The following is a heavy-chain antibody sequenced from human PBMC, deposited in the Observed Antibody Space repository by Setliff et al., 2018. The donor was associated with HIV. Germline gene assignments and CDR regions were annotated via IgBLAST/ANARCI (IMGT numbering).Heavy chain of an antibody. CDR2: IFINGQT. Sequence: SDTLSLTCTVSGGSFSSYHWSWIRQSGGQELEWIGRIFINGQTNYNPSLKSRLTMSVDKSKNQFSLRLKSVTAADSAVYYCARERRWLQDYYYYIDVWGNGTTVTVSS. CDR1: GGSFSSYH. V-gene: IGHV4-4*07. D-gene: IGHD5-18*01. J-gene: IGHJ6*03. CDR3: ARERRWLQDYYYYIDV.